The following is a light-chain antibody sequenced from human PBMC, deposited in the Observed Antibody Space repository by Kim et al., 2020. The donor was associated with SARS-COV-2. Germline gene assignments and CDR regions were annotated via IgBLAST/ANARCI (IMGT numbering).Light chain of an antibody. V-gene: IGKV3-11*01. CDR1: QSVSSH. CDR3: QQRNIWPRT. CDR2: GAS. J-gene: IGKJ1*01. Sequence: EIVLTQSPATLSLSPGERATLSCRASQSVSSHVAWYQHKFGQAPRLLIYGASNRATGIPARFSGSGSGTDFTLTISSLEPEDFAVYYCQQRNIWPRTFGQGTKVEIK.